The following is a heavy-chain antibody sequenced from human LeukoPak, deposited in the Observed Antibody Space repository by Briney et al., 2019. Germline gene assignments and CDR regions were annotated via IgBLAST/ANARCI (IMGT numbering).Heavy chain of an antibody. V-gene: IGHV1-2*06. CDR3: ARSKPDYYDSSGYVGTFDY. J-gene: IGHJ4*02. Sequence: ASVKVSCKASGYTFTGYYMHWVRQAPGQGLEWMGRINPNSGGTNYAQKFQGRVTMTRDTSISTAYMELSRLRSDDMAVYYCARSKPDYYDSSGYVGTFDYWGQGTLVTVSS. CDR1: GYTFTGYY. CDR2: INPNSGGT. D-gene: IGHD3-22*01.